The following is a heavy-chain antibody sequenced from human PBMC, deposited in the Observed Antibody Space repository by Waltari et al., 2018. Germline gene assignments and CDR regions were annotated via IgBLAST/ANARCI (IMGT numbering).Heavy chain of an antibody. CDR3: AKDLIGDYYDSSGLDY. V-gene: IGHV3-30*18. J-gene: IGHJ4*02. D-gene: IGHD3-22*01. Sequence: QVQLVESGGGVVQPGRSLRLSCAASGFTFSSYGMHWVRQAPGKGLEWVAVISYDGSNKYYADSVKGRFTISRDNSKNTLYLQMNSLRAEDTAVYYCAKDLIGDYYDSSGLDYWGQGTLVTVSS. CDR2: ISYDGSNK. CDR1: GFTFSSYG.